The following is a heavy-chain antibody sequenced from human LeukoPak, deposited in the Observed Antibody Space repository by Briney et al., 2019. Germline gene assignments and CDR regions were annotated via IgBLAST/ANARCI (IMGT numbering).Heavy chain of an antibody. V-gene: IGHV3-23*01. CDR1: GFTFSSYA. CDR3: AKGQTAIRTLDY. J-gene: IGHJ4*02. D-gene: IGHD2-21*02. Sequence: GGSLRLSCAASGFTFSSYAMSWVRQAPGKGLEWVSAISGSGGSTYYADSVKGRFTISRDNSKNTLYLQMNSLRAEGTAVYYCAKGQTAIRTLDYWGQGTLVTVSS. CDR2: ISGSGGST.